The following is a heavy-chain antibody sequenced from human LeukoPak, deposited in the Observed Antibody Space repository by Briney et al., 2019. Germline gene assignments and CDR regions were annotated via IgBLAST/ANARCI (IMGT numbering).Heavy chain of an antibody. CDR2: ISAYNGNT. CDR1: GYTFTSYG. J-gene: IGHJ5*02. CDR3: ARERLDMFLGHNWFEP. V-gene: IGHV1-18*01. Sequence: ASVKVSCKASGYTFTSYGISWVRQAPGQGLEWMGWISAYNGNTNYAQKLQGRVTMTTDTSTSTAYMELRSLRSDDTAVYYCARERLDMFLGHNWFEPWGQGTLVTVSS. D-gene: IGHD3-10*02.